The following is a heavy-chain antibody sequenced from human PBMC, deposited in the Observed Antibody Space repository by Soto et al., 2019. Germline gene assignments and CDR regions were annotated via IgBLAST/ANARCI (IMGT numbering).Heavy chain of an antibody. CDR2: IWYDGSNK. CDR3: ARDYYDSSGHYGYYGMDV. J-gene: IGHJ6*02. V-gene: IGHV3-33*01. D-gene: IGHD3-22*01. CDR1: GFTFTSYG. Sequence: PLRLSCPAAGFTFTSYGMHWGRQAPGKGLEWVAVIWYDGSNKYYADSVKGRFTISRDNSKNTLYLQMNSLRAEDTAVYYCARDYYDSSGHYGYYGMDVWGQGT.